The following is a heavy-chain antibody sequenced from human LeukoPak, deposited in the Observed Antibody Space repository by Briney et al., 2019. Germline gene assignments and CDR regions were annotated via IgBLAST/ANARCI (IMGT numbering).Heavy chain of an antibody. V-gene: IGHV3-21*04. J-gene: IGHJ4*02. CDR1: GFTFSSYS. Sequence: GGSLRLSCAASGFTFSSYSMNWVRQAPGKGLEWVSSISSSSSYIYYADSVKGRFTISKDNSKNTLYLQMNSLRAEDTAVYYCAKSTQCDNWGQGTLVTVSS. CDR3: AKSTQCDN. CDR2: ISSSSSYI. D-gene: IGHD2-2*01.